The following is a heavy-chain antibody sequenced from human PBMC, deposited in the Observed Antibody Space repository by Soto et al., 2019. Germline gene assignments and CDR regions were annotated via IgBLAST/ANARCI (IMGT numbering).Heavy chain of an antibody. Sequence: SSETLSLTCTVSGGSISSGGYYWSWIRQHPGKGLEWIGYIYYSGSTYCNPSLKSRVTISVDTSKNQFSLKLSSVTAADTAVYYCARVTSAYYYYLDVWGKGTTVTVSS. CDR1: GGSISSGGYY. CDR3: ARVTSAYYYYLDV. CDR2: IYYSGST. J-gene: IGHJ6*03. V-gene: IGHV4-31*03.